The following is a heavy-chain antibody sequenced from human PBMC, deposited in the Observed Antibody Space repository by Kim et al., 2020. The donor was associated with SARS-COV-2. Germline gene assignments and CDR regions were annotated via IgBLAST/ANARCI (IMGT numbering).Heavy chain of an antibody. J-gene: IGHJ4*02. D-gene: IGHD6-13*01. CDR3: ARARAAATSKHFDY. Sequence: SETLSLTCAVYGGSFSGYYWSWIRQPPGKGLEWIGEINHSGSTNYNPSLKSRVTISVDTSKNQFSLKLSSVTAADTAVYYCARARAAATSKHFDYWGQGTLVTVSS. CDR2: INHSGST. V-gene: IGHV4-34*01. CDR1: GGSFSGYY.